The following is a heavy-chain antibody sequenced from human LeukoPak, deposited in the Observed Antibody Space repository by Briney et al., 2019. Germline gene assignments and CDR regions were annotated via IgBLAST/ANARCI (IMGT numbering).Heavy chain of an antibody. V-gene: IGHV3-21*01. CDR3: ASGSSGTYYYFDY. D-gene: IGHD1-26*01. J-gene: IGHJ4*02. Sequence: PGGSLRLSCAASGFTFSSFAMSWVRQAPEKGLEWVSSISSSSTYIYYADSVKGRFTISRDNAKNSLYLQMNSLRAEDTAVYYCASGSSGTYYYFDYWGQGTLVTVSS. CDR2: ISSSSTYI. CDR1: GFTFSSFA.